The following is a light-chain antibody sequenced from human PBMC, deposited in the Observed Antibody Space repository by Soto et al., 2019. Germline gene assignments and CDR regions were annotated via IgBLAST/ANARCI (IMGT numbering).Light chain of an antibody. CDR1: QSISTY. CDR3: QQSYTIPYT. J-gene: IGKJ2*01. Sequence: DIQMTQSPSSLPASVGDRVTLTCRASQSISTYLNWYQQKPGKAPKLLIYAASSLQSGVPSRLSGSGSGTDFTLTISSLQPKDFATYYCQQSYTIPYTFGQGTKLEIK. CDR2: AAS. V-gene: IGKV1-39*01.